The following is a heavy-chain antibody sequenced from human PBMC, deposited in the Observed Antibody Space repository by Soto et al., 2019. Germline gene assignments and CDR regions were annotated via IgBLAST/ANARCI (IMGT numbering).Heavy chain of an antibody. CDR3: AKEGGDIVEVPAAIYYYYCMDV. D-gene: IGHD2-2*01. V-gene: IGHV3-23*01. J-gene: IGHJ6*02. CDR1: GFTFSSYA. Sequence: EVQLLESGGGLVQPGGSLRLSCADSGFTFSSYAMSWVRQAPGEGLGGGSALGGIGGSTYYADSVKSRFTISIDNSRSTMFLQVKTVSAEDTAVYYWAKEGGDIVEVPAAIYYYYCMDVWGQGTTVTVS. CDR2: LGGIGGST.